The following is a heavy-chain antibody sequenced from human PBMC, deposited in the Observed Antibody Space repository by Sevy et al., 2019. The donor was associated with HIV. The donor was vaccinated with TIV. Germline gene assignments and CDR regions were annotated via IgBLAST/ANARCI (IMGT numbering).Heavy chain of an antibody. CDR2: IYYSGST. CDR1: GGSIISSSYY. Sequence: SETLSLTCTVSGGSIISSSYYWGWIRQPPGKGLEWIGSIYYSGSTYYNPSLKSRVTISVDTSKNQFSLKLSSVTAADTAVYYCARPSGYDSTGFYYWGQGTLVTVSS. V-gene: IGHV4-39*01. D-gene: IGHD3-22*01. CDR3: ARPSGYDSTGFYY. J-gene: IGHJ4*02.